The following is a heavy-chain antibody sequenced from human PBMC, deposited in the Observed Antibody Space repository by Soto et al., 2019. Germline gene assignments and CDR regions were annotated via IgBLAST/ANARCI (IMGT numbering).Heavy chain of an antibody. CDR2: INHSGST. Sequence: QVQLQQWGAGLLKPSETLSLTCAVYGGSFSGYYWSWIRQPPGKGLEWIGEINHSGSTNYNPSLQSRVTISVDTSKNQFSLKLSSVTAADTAVYYCARGKGARDGPNWFDPWGQGTLVTVSS. J-gene: IGHJ5*02. CDR1: GGSFSGYY. CDR3: ARGKGARDGPNWFDP. V-gene: IGHV4-34*01. D-gene: IGHD3-16*01.